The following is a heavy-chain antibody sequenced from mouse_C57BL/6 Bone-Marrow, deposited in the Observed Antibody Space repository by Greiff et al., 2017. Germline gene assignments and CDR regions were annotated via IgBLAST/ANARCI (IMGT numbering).Heavy chain of an antibody. J-gene: IGHJ2*01. CDR2: IDPETGGT. CDR3: TRGLRSYYFDY. D-gene: IGHD3-2*02. CDR1: GYTFTDYE. V-gene: IGHV1-15*01. Sequence: VQLQQSGAELVRPGASVTLSCKASGYTFTDYEMHWVKQTPVHGLEWIGAIDPETGGTAYNQKFKGKAILTADKSSSTAYMELRSLTSEDSAVYYCTRGLRSYYFDYGGQGTTLTVSS.